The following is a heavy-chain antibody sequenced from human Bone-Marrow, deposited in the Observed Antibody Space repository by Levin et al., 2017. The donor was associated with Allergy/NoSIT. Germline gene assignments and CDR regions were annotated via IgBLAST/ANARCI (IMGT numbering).Heavy chain of an antibody. D-gene: IGHD2/OR15-2a*01. CDR3: ARDLPQYFFDP. Sequence: SCAVSGFTFSDYGMHWVRQAPGKGLEWVASITKDGSKKYYLDSVKGRSTLSRDSSKNTVSLQMNSLTADDTAVYFCARDLPQYFFDPWVQGALVIVSS. J-gene: IGHJ5*02. CDR2: ITKDGSKK. V-gene: IGHV3-30*03. CDR1: GFTFSDYG.